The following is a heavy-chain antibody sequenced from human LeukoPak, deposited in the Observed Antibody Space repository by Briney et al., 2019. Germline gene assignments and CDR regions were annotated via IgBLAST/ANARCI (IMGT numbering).Heavy chain of an antibody. CDR2: ISAYNGNT. Sequence: ASVKVSCKASGYTFTSYAMHWVRQAPGQRLEWMGWISAYNGNTNYAQKLQGRVTMTTDTSTSAAYMELRSLRSDDTAVYYCARESVAGTIRFDPWGQGTLVTVSS. CDR1: GYTFTSYA. V-gene: IGHV1-18*01. J-gene: IGHJ5*02. D-gene: IGHD6-19*01. CDR3: ARESVAGTIRFDP.